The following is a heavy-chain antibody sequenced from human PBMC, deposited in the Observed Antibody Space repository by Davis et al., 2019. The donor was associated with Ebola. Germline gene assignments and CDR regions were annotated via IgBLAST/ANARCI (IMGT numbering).Heavy chain of an antibody. J-gene: IGHJ4*02. CDR1: GYTFTGYY. V-gene: IGHV1-2*04. CDR2: INPNSGGT. CDR3: AMRYYDFWSGEI. Sequence: ASVKVSCKASGYTFTGYYMHWVRQAPGQGLEWMGWINPNSGGTNYAQKFQGWVTMTRDTSISTAYMELSSLRSEDTAVYYCAMRYYDFWSGEIWGQGTLVTVSS. D-gene: IGHD3-3*01.